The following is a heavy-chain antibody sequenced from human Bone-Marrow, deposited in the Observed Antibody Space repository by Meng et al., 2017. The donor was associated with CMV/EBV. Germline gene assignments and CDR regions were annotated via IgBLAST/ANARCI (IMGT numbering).Heavy chain of an antibody. J-gene: IGHJ1*01. CDR1: GFTFSSYA. CDR2: ISYDGSNK. V-gene: IGHV3-30-3*01. D-gene: IGHD2-2*01. CDR3: ASGSGYCSSTSCSKRAEYFQH. Sequence: GGSLRLSCAASGFTFSSYAMHWVRQAPGKGLEWVAVISYDGSNKYYADSVKGRFTISRDNSKNTLYLQMNSLRAEDTAVYYCASGSGYCSSTSCSKRAEYFQHWAQGTLVTFSS.